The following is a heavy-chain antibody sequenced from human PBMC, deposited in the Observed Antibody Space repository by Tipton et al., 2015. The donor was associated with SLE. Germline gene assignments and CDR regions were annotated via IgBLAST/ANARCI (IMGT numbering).Heavy chain of an antibody. CDR3: ARVGGELFDY. CDR2: IYYSGST. CDR1: GGSSSSSSYY. J-gene: IGHJ4*02. V-gene: IGHV4-39*01. Sequence: TLSLTCTVSGGSSSSSSYYWGWIRQPPGKGLEWIGSIYYSGSTYYNPSLKSRVTISVDTSKNQFSLKLSSVTAADTAVYYCARVGGELFDYWGQGTLVTVSS. D-gene: IGHD3-10*01.